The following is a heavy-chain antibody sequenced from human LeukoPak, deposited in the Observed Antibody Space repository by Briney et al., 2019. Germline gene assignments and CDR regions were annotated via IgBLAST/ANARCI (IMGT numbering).Heavy chain of an antibody. D-gene: IGHD4-17*01. V-gene: IGHV1-3*01. J-gene: IGHJ4*02. CDR3: ARSAGDYAFDY. CDR2: INGGNGKT. Sequence: ASVKVSCEASGYTFTSYAMHWVRQAPGQRLEWMGWINGGNGKTKYSQKFQGRVTITRDTSASTAYMELSSLRSEDTAVYYCARSAGDYAFDYWGQGTLVTVSS. CDR1: GYTFTSYA.